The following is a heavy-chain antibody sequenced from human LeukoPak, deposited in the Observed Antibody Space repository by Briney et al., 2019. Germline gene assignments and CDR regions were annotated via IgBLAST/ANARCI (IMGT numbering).Heavy chain of an antibody. CDR3: ARSSLGATTEFDY. CDR2: IYPGDSDT. J-gene: IGHJ4*02. Sequence: TAGGSLRLSCKGSGYSFTSYWIGWVRQMPGKGLEWMGIIYPGDSDTRYSPSFQGQVTISADKSISTAYPQWSSLKASDTAMYYCARSSLGATTEFDYWGQGTLVTVSS. D-gene: IGHD1-26*01. CDR1: GYSFTSYW. V-gene: IGHV5-51*01.